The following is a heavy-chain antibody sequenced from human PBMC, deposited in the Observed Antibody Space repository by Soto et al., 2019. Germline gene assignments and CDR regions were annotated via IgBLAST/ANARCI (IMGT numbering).Heavy chain of an antibody. CDR2: ITSSSSYT. CDR1: GSSFRDYY. Sequence: QVQLVESGGGLVQPGGSLRLSCVASGSSFRDYYMSWIRQSPGKGLEWLSYITSSSSYTHYADSVKGRFTISRDNAKNSLYLQMNSLRAEDTAMYYCTGGQVNLAVNFDYWGQGTPVTVSS. D-gene: IGHD1-26*01. CDR3: TGGQVNLAVNFDY. J-gene: IGHJ4*02. V-gene: IGHV3-11*05.